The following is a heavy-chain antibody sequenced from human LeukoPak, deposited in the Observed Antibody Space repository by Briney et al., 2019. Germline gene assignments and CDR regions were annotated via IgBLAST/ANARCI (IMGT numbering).Heavy chain of an antibody. J-gene: IGHJ6*04. V-gene: IGHV3-30*18. Sequence: GGSLRLSCAASGFTFSDYFMDWVRQAPGKGLEWVAVVSHDGSNEYYADSVKGRFTIFRDNSKDTLFLQMNSLRVEDMALYYCAKEGYYGSGSFPDVWGKGTTVTVSS. D-gene: IGHD3-10*01. CDR2: VSHDGSNE. CDR3: AKEGYYGSGSFPDV. CDR1: GFTFSDYF.